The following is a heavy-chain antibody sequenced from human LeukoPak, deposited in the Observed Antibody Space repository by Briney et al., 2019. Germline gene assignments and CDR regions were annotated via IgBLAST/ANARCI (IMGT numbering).Heavy chain of an antibody. CDR3: ARDQLPYGSGSFLDY. D-gene: IGHD3-10*01. CDR1: RFTFSSYS. Sequence: PGGSLSLSCAASRFTFSSYSMNWVRQAPGKGLEWVSSISSSSSYIYYADSVKGRFTISRDNAKNSLYLQMNSLRAEDTAVYYCARDQLPYGSGSFLDYWGQGTLVTVSS. V-gene: IGHV3-21*01. J-gene: IGHJ4*02. CDR2: ISSSSSYI.